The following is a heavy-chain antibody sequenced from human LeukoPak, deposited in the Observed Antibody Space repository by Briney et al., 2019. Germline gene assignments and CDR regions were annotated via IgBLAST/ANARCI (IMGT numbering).Heavy chain of an antibody. Sequence: GGSLRLSCAASGFTVSSNYMDWVRQAPGKGMKWVSVIYSGGSTYYADSVKGRFTISRDNSKNTLYLQMNSLRPGDTAVCYCARDQSGFLEWPFWGQGTLVTVPS. D-gene: IGHD3-3*01. J-gene: IGHJ4*02. CDR1: GFTVSSNY. CDR3: ARDQSGFLEWPF. V-gene: IGHV3-66*02. CDR2: IYSGGST.